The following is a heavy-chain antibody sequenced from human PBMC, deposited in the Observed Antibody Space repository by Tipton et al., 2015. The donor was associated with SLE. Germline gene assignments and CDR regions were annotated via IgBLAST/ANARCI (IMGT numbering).Heavy chain of an antibody. J-gene: IGHJ4*02. V-gene: IGHV3-30*19. D-gene: IGHD3-10*01. Sequence: SGFTFSSYGMHWVRQAPGKGLEWVAVIWYDGSNKYYADSVNGRFTISRDNSKNTLYLQMNSLRAEDTAVYYCARDGGWGSGSYFDYWGQGTLVTVSS. CDR2: IWYDGSNK. CDR3: ARDGGWGSGSYFDY. CDR1: GFTFSSYG.